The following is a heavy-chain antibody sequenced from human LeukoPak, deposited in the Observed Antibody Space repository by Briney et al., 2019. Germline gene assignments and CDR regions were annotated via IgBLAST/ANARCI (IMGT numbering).Heavy chain of an antibody. J-gene: IGHJ6*03. D-gene: IGHD6-13*01. Sequence: PGGSLRLSCAASGFTFSSYAMSWVRQAPGKGLEWVSAISGSGGSTYYADSVKGRFTISRDNAKNSLYLQMNSLRAEDTAVYYCAKDVKRAYSSSWYRRGTCPYYMDVWGKGTTVTISS. V-gene: IGHV3-23*01. CDR1: GFTFSSYA. CDR3: AKDVKRAYSSSWYRRGTCPYYMDV. CDR2: ISGSGGST.